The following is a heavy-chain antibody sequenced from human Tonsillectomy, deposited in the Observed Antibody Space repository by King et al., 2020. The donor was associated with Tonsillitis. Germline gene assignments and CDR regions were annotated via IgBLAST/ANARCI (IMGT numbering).Heavy chain of an antibody. D-gene: IGHD4-23*01. CDR3: AGGTTVVTPYDY. CDR2: IAYDGSNK. V-gene: IGHV3-30-3*01. Sequence: VQLVESGGGVGQPGRSLRLSCAASGFTFSSYAMHWVRQAPGKGLERVAGIAYDGSNKYSADSVKGRFTISRDNSKNTLYLQMNSLRAEDTAVYYCAGGTTVVTPYDYWGQGTLVTVSS. CDR1: GFTFSSYA. J-gene: IGHJ4*02.